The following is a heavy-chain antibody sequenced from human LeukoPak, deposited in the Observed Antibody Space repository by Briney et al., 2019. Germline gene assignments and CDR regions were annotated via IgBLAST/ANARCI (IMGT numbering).Heavy chain of an antibody. CDR1: GGSISSSNW. J-gene: IGHJ4*02. V-gene: IGHV4-4*02. CDR3: ARDVRSQGAVAGFDY. CDR2: IYHSGST. Sequence: SGTLSLTCAVSGGSISSSNWWSWVRQPPGKGLEWIGEIYHSGSTNYNPSLKSRVTISVDKSKNQFSLKLSSVTAADTAVDYCARDVRSQGAVAGFDYWGQGTLVTVSS. D-gene: IGHD6-19*01.